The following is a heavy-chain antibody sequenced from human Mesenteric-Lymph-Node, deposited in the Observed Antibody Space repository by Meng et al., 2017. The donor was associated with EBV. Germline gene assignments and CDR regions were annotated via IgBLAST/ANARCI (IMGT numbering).Heavy chain of an antibody. Sequence: QGQLQESGPGLVKPSGTLSLTCAVSGASMSSSDSYWGWIRQPPGKGLEWIGSVSYSGTTYYNPSLESRVTISADTSKNQFSLKLSTVSAADTATYYCARQYHYGSGVADWFDPWGQGTLVTVSS. D-gene: IGHD3-10*01. CDR1: GASMSSSDSY. CDR3: ARQYHYGSGVADWFDP. V-gene: IGHV4-39*01. J-gene: IGHJ5*02. CDR2: VSYSGTT.